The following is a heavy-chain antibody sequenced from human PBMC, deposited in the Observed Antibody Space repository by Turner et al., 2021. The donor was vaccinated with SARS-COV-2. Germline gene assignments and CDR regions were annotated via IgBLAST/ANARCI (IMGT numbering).Heavy chain of an antibody. Sequence: QVQLQQWGAGLLKPSETLSLTCAVYGGSFSGYYWTWIRQPPEKGLEWIGEIHPSGTTYHNPSLKGRVTMSVDTSKNQFYLKVSSVTAADTAVYYCAKGDDSRKSGLLGGQGTLVTVSS. J-gene: IGHJ4*02. CDR2: IHPSGTT. CDR3: AKGDDSRKSGLL. D-gene: IGHD2-15*01. CDR1: GGSFSGYY. V-gene: IGHV4-34*02.